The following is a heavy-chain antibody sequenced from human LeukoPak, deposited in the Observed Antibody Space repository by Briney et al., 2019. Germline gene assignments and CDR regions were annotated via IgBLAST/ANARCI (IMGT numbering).Heavy chain of an antibody. CDR3: ARGYKFIAADAWFDP. V-gene: IGHV3-30-3*01. J-gene: IGHJ5*02. CDR2: ISYDGSNK. CDR1: GFTFSSYA. D-gene: IGHD6-13*01. Sequence: GGSLRLSCAASGFTFSSYAMHWVRQAPGKGLEWVAVISYDGSNKFYADSVKGRFTISRDNAKNSLYLQMNSLRAEDTAVYYCARGYKFIAADAWFDPWGQGTLVTVSS.